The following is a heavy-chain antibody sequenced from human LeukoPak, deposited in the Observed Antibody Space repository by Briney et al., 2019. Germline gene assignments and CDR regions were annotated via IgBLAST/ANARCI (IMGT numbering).Heavy chain of an antibody. CDR2: INHSGST. CDR3: ARGGLAVAVRAGRPFQH. J-gene: IGHJ1*01. V-gene: IGHV4-34*01. CDR1: GGSFSGYY. D-gene: IGHD6-19*01. Sequence: PSETLSLTCAVYGGSFSGYYWSWIRQPPGKGLEWIGEINHSGSTNYNPSLKSRVTISVDTSKNQFSLKLSSVTAADTAVYYCARGGLAVAVRAGRPFQHWGQGTLVTVSS.